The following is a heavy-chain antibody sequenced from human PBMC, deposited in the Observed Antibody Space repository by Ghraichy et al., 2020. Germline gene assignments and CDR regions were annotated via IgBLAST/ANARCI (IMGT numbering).Heavy chain of an antibody. CDR3: AALTLTNLNRFDS. V-gene: IGHV4-59*08. Sequence: SQTLSLTCSVSGGSINNYYWTWIRQSPGKGLEWVGYMFFSGSPNYNPYHKSRVTITIDTPKNQYSLKLTSVTAADTAVSYFAALTLTNLNRFDSWGQGTLVTVSS. CDR2: MFFSGSP. CDR1: GGSINNYY. D-gene: IGHD3-16*02. J-gene: IGHJ5*01.